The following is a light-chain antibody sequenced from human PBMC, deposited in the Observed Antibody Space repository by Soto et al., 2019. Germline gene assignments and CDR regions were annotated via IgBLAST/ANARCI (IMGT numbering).Light chain of an antibody. CDR2: GAS. J-gene: IGKJ4*01. Sequence: DILLTQSASTLSASAGERATLSCRASQSVSGSYLAWYQQKPGQAPRLLIYGASSRATGIPDRFSGGGSGTDFTLTISRLEPEDFAVYYCQQFSSYPLTFGGGTKVDIK. V-gene: IGKV3-20*01. CDR3: QQFSSYPLT. CDR1: QSVSGSY.